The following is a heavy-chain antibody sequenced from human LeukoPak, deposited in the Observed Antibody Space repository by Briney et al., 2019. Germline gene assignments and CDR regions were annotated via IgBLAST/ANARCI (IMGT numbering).Heavy chain of an antibody. CDR1: GYSISSGYY. D-gene: IGHD3-10*01. Sequence: SETLSLTCTVSGYSISSGYYWGWIRQPPGKGLEWIGSIYHSGSTYYNPSLKSRVTISVDTSKNQFSLKLSSVTAADTAVYYCAREKGYMVRGKLGYWGQGTLVTVSS. CDR3: AREKGYMVRGKLGY. CDR2: IYHSGST. V-gene: IGHV4-38-2*02. J-gene: IGHJ4*02.